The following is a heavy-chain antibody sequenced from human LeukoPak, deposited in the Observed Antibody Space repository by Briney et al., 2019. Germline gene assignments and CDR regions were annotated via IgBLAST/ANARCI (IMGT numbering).Heavy chain of an antibody. CDR2: IYPGDSDT. CDR3: ARHGAVGAKGGYYYYYMDV. D-gene: IGHD1-26*01. Sequence: GESLKISCKGSGYSFTSYWIGWVRQLPGKGLEWMGIIYPGDSDTRYSPSFQGQVTISAGKSISTAYLQWSSLKASDTAMYYCARHGAVGAKGGYYYYYMDVWGKGTTVTVSS. J-gene: IGHJ6*03. V-gene: IGHV5-51*01. CDR1: GYSFTSYW.